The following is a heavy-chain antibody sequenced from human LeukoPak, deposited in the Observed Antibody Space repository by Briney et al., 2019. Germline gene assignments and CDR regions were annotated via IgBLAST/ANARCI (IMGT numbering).Heavy chain of an antibody. CDR1: GGSISSYY. V-gene: IGHV4-59*01. Sequence: PSETLSLTCTVTGGSISSYYWSWIRQPPGEGLERIGSIYYSGSTNYNPSLKSRVTISIDTSKNQFSLNLSSVTAADTAVYYCARGASGYSYGWGQGTLVTVSS. CDR3: ARGASGYSYG. D-gene: IGHD5-18*01. CDR2: IYYSGST. J-gene: IGHJ4*02.